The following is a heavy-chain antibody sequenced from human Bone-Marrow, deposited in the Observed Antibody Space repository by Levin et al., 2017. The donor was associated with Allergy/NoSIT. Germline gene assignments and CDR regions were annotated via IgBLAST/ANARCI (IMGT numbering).Heavy chain of an antibody. CDR1: GFTFSSYA. D-gene: IGHD3-22*01. Sequence: GESLKISCAASGFTFSSYAMSWVRQAPGKGLEWVSAISGSGGSTYYADSVKGRFTISRDNSKNTLYLQMNSLRAEDTAVYYCAKVSYSSGSHVYYYYYGMDVWGQGTTVTVSS. V-gene: IGHV3-23*01. CDR3: AKVSYSSGSHVYYYYYGMDV. J-gene: IGHJ6*02. CDR2: ISGSGGST.